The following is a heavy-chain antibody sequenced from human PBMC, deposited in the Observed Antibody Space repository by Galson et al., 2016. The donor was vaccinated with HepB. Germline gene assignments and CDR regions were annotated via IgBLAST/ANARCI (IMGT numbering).Heavy chain of an antibody. CDR1: GFSFSSYS. CDR3: ARDTKDFWP. Sequence: SLRLSCAASGFSFSSYSMNWVRQAPGKGLEWVSTISRTSSYKHYADSVKGRFTISRANAKNSLFLQMNSLTVEDTAVYYCARDTKDFWPWGQGSLVTVSS. D-gene: IGHD3-3*01. CDR2: ISRTSSYK. V-gene: IGHV3-21*01. J-gene: IGHJ5*02.